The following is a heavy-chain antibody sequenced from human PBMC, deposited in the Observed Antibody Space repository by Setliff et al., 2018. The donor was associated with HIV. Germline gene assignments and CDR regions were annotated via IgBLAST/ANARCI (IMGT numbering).Heavy chain of an antibody. D-gene: IGHD4-17*01. J-gene: IGHJ4*02. V-gene: IGHV4-39*01. CDR1: GGSISSSSYY. Sequence: SETLSLTCTVSGGSISSSSYYWDWIRQPPGKSLEWVGSIFYTGSTNYRPSLESRVIVSLDTSTNQFSLKLSSVTAADTAVYYCTRRDVTTGMDSWGPGILVTVSS. CDR2: IFYTGST. CDR3: TRRDVTTGMDS.